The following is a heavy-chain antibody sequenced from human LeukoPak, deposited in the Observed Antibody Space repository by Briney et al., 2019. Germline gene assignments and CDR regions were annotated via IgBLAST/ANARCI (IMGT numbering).Heavy chain of an antibody. CDR1: GYTFTSYG. V-gene: IGHV1-18*01. CDR2: MSAYNGNT. CDR3: ARDPGRYGPRLAFAP. Sequence: ASVKVSCKASGYTFTSYGISWGRQAPGQGLEWMGWMSAYNGNTNYAQKLQGRVTMTTDTSTSTAYMELRSLRSDDTAVYYCARDPGRYGPRLAFAPWGQGTLVTVSS. J-gene: IGHJ5*02. D-gene: IGHD5-18*01.